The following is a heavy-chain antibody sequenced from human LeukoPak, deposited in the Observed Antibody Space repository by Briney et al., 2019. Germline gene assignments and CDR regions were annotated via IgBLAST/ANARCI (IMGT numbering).Heavy chain of an antibody. Sequence: SETLSLTCTVSGGSISSYYWSWIRQPAGKGLEWIGRIYTSGSTNYNPSLKSRVTMSVDTSKNQFSLKLSSVTAADTAVYYCARLVGATHALDYYYYMDVWGKGTTVTVSS. CDR3: ARLVGATHALDYYYYMDV. J-gene: IGHJ6*03. CDR2: IYTSGST. D-gene: IGHD1-26*01. CDR1: GGSISSYY. V-gene: IGHV4-4*07.